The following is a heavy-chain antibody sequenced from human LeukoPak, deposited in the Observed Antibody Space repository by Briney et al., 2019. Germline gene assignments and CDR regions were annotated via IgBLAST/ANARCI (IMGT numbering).Heavy chain of an antibody. CDR2: ISSSSSYI. CDR3: ARNTETAIPLPYYFDY. D-gene: IGHD2-21*02. V-gene: IGHV3-21*01. J-gene: IGHJ4*02. CDR1: GFTFSSYW. Sequence: GGSLRLSCAASGFTFSSYWMNWVRQAPGKGLEWVSSISSSSSYIYYADSVKGRFTISRDNAKNSLYLQMNSLRAEDTAVYYCARNTETAIPLPYYFDYWGQGTLVTVSS.